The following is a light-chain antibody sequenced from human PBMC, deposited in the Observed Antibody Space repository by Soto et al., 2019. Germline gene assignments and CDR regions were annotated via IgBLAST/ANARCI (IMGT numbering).Light chain of an antibody. CDR3: LQSDSFPHT. J-gene: IGKJ2*01. CDR2: ASS. CDR1: QGISSW. Sequence: DIQMTQSPSSVSASVGDRVTLTCRASQGISSWLAWYQQKPGKAPKLLIYASSSFQSGVPSRFGGSGSGTHITLAISSLQPEDSATYYCLQSDSFPHTFGQGTKLEIK. V-gene: IGKV1-12*01.